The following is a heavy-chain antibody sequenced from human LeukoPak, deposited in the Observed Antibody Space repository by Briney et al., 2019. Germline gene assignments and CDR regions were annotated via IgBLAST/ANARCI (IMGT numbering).Heavy chain of an antibody. Sequence: PGGSLRLSCTGSAFNLSRFAMTWVRQAPGKGLEWVSSISSSSSYIYYADSVKGRFTISRDNAKNSLYLQMNSLRAEDTAVYYCARDRIGMNSGSYYWGQGTLVTVSS. CDR1: AFNLSRFA. D-gene: IGHD1-26*01. CDR3: ARDRIGMNSGSYY. V-gene: IGHV3-21*01. J-gene: IGHJ4*02. CDR2: ISSSSSYI.